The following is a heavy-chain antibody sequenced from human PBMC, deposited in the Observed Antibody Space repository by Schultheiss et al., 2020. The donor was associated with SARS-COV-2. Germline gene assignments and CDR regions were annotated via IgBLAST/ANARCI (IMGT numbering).Heavy chain of an antibody. CDR2: MYYSGST. D-gene: IGHD6-6*01. Sequence: SQTLSLTCTVSGGSISSGSYYWGWIRQPPGKGLEWIGIMYYSGSTYYDPSLKSRVTISVDTYKNQFSLKLSSVTAADTAVYYCAREGIAARGAYNWFDPWGQGTPVTVSS. CDR3: AREGIAARGAYNWFDP. V-gene: IGHV4-39*07. J-gene: IGHJ5*02. CDR1: GGSISSGSYY.